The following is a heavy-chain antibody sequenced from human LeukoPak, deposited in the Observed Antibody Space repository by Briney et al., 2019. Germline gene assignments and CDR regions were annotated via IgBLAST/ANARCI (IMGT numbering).Heavy chain of an antibody. D-gene: IGHD6-6*01. V-gene: IGHV4-4*02. CDR1: GGSISTTNW. CDR2: IYHSGST. J-gene: IGHJ4*02. Sequence: SETLSLTCAVSGGSISTTNWWTWVRQPPGKGLEWIGEIYHSGSTNYNPSLKSRVTISVDKSKNQFSLNLRSVTAADTALYYCARIDSSSGPFDYWGQGTLVTVSS. CDR3: ARIDSSSGPFDY.